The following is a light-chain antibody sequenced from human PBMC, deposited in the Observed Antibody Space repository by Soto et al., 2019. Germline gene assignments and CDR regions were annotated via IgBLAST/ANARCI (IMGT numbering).Light chain of an antibody. CDR2: LNSDGSH. CDR3: QTWGSGIVV. J-gene: IGLJ2*01. CDR1: SGHSNYA. V-gene: IGLV4-69*01. Sequence: QSVLTQSPSASASLGASVKLTCTLSSGHSNYAIAWHQQQSEKGPRYLMKLNSDGSHSKGDGISDRFSGSSSGAERYLTISSLQSEDAADYSCQTWGSGIVVFGGGTKLTVL.